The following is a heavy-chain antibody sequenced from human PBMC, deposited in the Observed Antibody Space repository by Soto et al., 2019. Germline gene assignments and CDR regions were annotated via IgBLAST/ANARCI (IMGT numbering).Heavy chain of an antibody. J-gene: IGHJ4*02. CDR1: GYSFTTYW. CDR2: IYPGDSDI. Sequence: GESLKISCKGSGYSFTTYWIAWVRQMPGKGLEWMGIIYPGDSDIRYSPAFQGQVTISADKPISTAYLQWGSLKASDTAMYYCARHDDRNGWYFFDYWGQGRLVTVSS. V-gene: IGHV5-51*01. D-gene: IGHD6-19*01. CDR3: ARHDDRNGWYFFDY.